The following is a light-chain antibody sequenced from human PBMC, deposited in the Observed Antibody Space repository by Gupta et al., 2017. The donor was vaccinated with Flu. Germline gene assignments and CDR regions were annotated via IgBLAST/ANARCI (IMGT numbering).Light chain of an antibody. CDR2: AAS. CDR3: QRCDITVDT. J-gene: IGKJ2*01. CDR1: QNISSY. Sequence: PSFTSASVGDRVTITCRASQNISSYLHWYQQKPGRAPKLLIYAASRVQSGVPSRFSGSGSGTDFTLTIRRVQPEDFANYYCQRCDITVDTFGHGTKLDI. V-gene: IGKV1-39*01.